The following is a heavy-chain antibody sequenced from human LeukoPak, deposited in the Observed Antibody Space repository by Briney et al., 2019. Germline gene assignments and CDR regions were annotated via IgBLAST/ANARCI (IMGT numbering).Heavy chain of an antibody. CDR1: GFTFSSYS. CDR2: ISSSSSYI. V-gene: IGHV3-21*01. J-gene: IGHJ3*02. Sequence: PGGSLRLSCAASGFTFSSYSMNWVRQAPGKGLEWVSSISSSSSYIYYADSVKGRFTISRDNAKNSLYLQMNSLRAEDTAVYYCARDPQLPHHDDFDIWGQGTMVTVSS. D-gene: IGHD2-2*01. CDR3: ARDPQLPHHDDFDI.